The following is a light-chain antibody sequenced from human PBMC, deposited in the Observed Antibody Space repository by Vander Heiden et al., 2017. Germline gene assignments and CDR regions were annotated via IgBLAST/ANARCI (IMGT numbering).Light chain of an antibody. CDR2: AAS. J-gene: IGKJ4*01. Sequence: AIRMTQSPSSFSTSTGDRVTITCRASQGLSNYLAWYQQKPGKAPKLLIYAASTLQSGVPSRVSGSGSGTDFTLTITYLQSEDLATYYGQQYYNYPLTFGGGTKVEIK. CDR3: QQYYNYPLT. V-gene: IGKV1-8*01. CDR1: QGLSNY.